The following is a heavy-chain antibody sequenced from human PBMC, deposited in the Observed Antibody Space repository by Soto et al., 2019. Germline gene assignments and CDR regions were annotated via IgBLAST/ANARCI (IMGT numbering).Heavy chain of an antibody. CDR2: ITGSGDST. Sequence: PGGSLRLSCAASGFTFSNYAMSWVRQAAGKGLEWVSAITGSGDSTFYADSVKGRFTISRDNSKNTLFLQMNSLRAEDTAVYYCAKIASAYGSVCWGQGTQVTVSS. CDR1: GFTFSNYA. J-gene: IGHJ4*02. CDR3: AKIASAYGSVC. D-gene: IGHD3-10*01. V-gene: IGHV3-23*01.